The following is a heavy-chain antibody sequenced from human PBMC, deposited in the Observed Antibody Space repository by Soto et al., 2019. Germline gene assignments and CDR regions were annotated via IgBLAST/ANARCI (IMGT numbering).Heavy chain of an antibody. D-gene: IGHD3-22*01. CDR2: IHYSGST. J-gene: IGHJ4*02. V-gene: IGHV4-59*04. CDR1: GGSISSFY. Sequence: TSETLSLTCTVSGGSISSFYWGWIRQPPGEGLEWIGNIHYSGSTYYDSSLKSRVTISVGTSKNQFSLKLSSVTAADTAVYYCASQHYYDSSGYYVVYWGQGTLVTVSS. CDR3: ASQHYYDSSGYYVVY.